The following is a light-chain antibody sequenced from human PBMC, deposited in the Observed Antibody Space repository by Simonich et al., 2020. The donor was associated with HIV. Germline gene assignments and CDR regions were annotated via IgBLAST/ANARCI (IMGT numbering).Light chain of an antibody. J-gene: IGLJ3*02. CDR2: EGT. Sequence: QSVLTQPASVSGSPGQSITISCTGTSSDVGSYNLVSWYQQHPGKAPKLMIDEGTKRPSGVSNRFSGSKSGNTASLTISGLQAEDEADYYCCSYAGTSTWLFGGGTKLTVL. CDR1: SSDVGSYNL. CDR3: CSYAGTSTWL. V-gene: IGLV2-23*01.